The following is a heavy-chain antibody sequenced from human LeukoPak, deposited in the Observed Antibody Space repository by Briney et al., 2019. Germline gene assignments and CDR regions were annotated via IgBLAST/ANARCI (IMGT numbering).Heavy chain of an antibody. CDR1: GGSISSYY. CDR3: ARDYYFGAFDI. D-gene: IGHD3-22*01. J-gene: IGHJ3*02. V-gene: IGHV4-4*07. CDR2: IYTSGST. Sequence: SETLSLTCTVSGGSISSYYWSWIGQPAGKVLEWIGRIYTSGSTNYNPSLKSRVTMSVDTSKNQFSLKLSSVTAADTAVYYCARDYYFGAFDIWGQGTVLTVSS.